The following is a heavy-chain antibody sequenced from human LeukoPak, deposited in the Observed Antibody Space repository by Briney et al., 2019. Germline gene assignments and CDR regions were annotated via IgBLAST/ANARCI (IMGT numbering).Heavy chain of an antibody. J-gene: IGHJ4*02. CDR1: GGSISSGGYY. Sequence: SETLSLTCIVSGGSISSGGYYWSWIRQHPGKGLEWIGYIYYSGSTYYNPSLKSRVTISVDTSKNQFSLKLSSVTAADTAVYYCARAPPHPRITIFGVVIIPEFEGDYFDYWGQGTLVTVSS. CDR3: ARAPPHPRITIFGVVIIPEFEGDYFDY. D-gene: IGHD3-3*01. V-gene: IGHV4-31*03. CDR2: IYYSGST.